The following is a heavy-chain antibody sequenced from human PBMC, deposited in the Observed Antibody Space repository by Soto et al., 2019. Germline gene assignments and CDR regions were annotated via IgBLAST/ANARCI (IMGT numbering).Heavy chain of an antibody. CDR2: INHSGST. V-gene: IGHV4-34*01. J-gene: IGHJ4*02. Sequence: PSETLSLTCAAYGGSFSGYYWSWIRQPPGKGLEWIGEINHSGSTNYNPSLKSRVTISVDTSKNQFSLKLSSVTAADTAVYYCARKVVVPAARGTFDYWGQGTLVTVSS. CDR1: GGSFSGYY. D-gene: IGHD2-2*01. CDR3: ARKVVVPAARGTFDY.